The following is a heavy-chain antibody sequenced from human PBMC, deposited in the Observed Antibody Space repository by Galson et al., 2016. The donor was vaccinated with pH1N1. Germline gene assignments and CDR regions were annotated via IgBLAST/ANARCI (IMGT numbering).Heavy chain of an antibody. CDR2: IYYSGST. CDR1: GGSISSGDYY. V-gene: IGHV4-30-4*01. Sequence: TLSLTCTVSGGSISSGDYYWSWIRQPPGKGLEWIGYIYYSGSTYYNPSLKSRLTISVATAKNQFSLKLSSVNAADTAVYYCARAIISPEERDYWFDPWGQGTLVTVSS. D-gene: IGHD1-14*01. CDR3: ARAIISPEERDYWFDP. J-gene: IGHJ5*02.